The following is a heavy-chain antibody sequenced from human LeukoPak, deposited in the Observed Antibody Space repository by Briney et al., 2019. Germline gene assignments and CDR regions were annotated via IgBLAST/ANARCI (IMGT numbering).Heavy chain of an antibody. CDR3: ARQVVPAFAPYYMDV. Sequence: GGSLRLSCGASGFIFSSYGMSWVRQAPGKGLEWVSSMSGSGGSTYYADSVKGRFTISRDNSKNTLYLQMNSLRAEDTAVYYCARQVVPAFAPYYMDVWGKGTTVTVSS. CDR1: GFIFSSYG. J-gene: IGHJ6*03. V-gene: IGHV3-23*01. D-gene: IGHD2-2*01. CDR2: MSGSGGST.